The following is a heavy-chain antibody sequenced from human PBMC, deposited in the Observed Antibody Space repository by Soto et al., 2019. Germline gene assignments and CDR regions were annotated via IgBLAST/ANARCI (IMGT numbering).Heavy chain of an antibody. Sequence: EVQLLESGGGLVQPGGSLRLSCSASGFTFSSYAMGWVRQAPGKGLEWVSAIGGGGGSTYYADSAKGRFTISRDNSKNTLYLQMNSLRAEYTAVYYCAKIAEAVAGTVYGYWGQGTLVTVSS. D-gene: IGHD6-19*01. CDR2: IGGGGGST. V-gene: IGHV3-23*01. CDR3: AKIAEAVAGTVYGY. CDR1: GFTFSSYA. J-gene: IGHJ4*02.